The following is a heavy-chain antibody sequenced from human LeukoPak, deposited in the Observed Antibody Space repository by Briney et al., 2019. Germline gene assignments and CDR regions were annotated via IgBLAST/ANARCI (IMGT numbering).Heavy chain of an antibody. D-gene: IGHD3-22*01. CDR2: IHSSGST. V-gene: IGHV4-4*07. CDR3: AREFDDGSGYNYDY. Sequence: SETLSLTCTVSGGSISSDYWSWIRQPAGKGLEWIGRIHSSGSTTYNPSLKSRVTMSVDTSNNQFSLKLSSVTAADTAVYYCAREFDDGSGYNYDYWGQGTLVTVSS. J-gene: IGHJ4*02. CDR1: GGSISSDY.